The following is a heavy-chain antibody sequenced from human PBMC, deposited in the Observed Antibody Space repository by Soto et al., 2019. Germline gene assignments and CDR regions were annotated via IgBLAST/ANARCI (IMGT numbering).Heavy chain of an antibody. CDR3: ASTYYYDSSGYPQPSYYYYYGMDV. V-gene: IGHV1-69*01. D-gene: IGHD3-22*01. J-gene: IGHJ6*02. CDR2: IIPIFGTA. Sequence: QVQLVQSGAEVKKPGSSVKVSCKASGGTFSSYAISWVRQAPGQGLEWMGGIIPIFGTANYAQKFQGRVTITADESTSTAYMELRSLRSEDTAVYYCASTYYYDSSGYPQPSYYYYYGMDVWGQGTTVTVSS. CDR1: GGTFSSYA.